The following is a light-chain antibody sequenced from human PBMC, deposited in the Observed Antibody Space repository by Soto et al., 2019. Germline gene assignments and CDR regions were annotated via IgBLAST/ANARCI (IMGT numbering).Light chain of an antibody. CDR2: GAS. Sequence: ERVMTQSPATLSVSPGEKVTLSCRASQSVSSNLAWYQQKPGQAPRLLIYGASTRATGIPARFRGSRSGTEFTLTISSLQSEDFAVYYCQQYNNGPTFGQGTKGEIK. CDR1: QSVSSN. CDR3: QQYNNGPT. V-gene: IGKV3-15*01. J-gene: IGKJ1*01.